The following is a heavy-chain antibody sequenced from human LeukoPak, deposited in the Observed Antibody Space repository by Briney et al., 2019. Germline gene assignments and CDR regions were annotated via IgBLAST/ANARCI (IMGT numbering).Heavy chain of an antibody. V-gene: IGHV3-13*01. CDR1: GFTFSSYD. D-gene: IGHD6-13*01. J-gene: IGHJ4*02. CDR2: IGTAGDT. CDR3: ARGLAAAGTLDY. Sequence: GGSLRLSCAASGFTFSSYDMRWVRQATGKGLEWVSAIGTAGDTYYPGSVKGRFTISRENAKNSLYLQMNSLRAGDTAVYYCARGLAAAGTLDYWGQGTLVTVSS.